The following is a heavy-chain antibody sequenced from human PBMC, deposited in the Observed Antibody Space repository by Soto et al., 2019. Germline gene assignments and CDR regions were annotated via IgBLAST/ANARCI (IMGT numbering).Heavy chain of an antibody. Sequence: EVQLVQSGAEVKKPGESLKISCKGSGYSFTSYWIGWVRQMPGKGLEWMGIIYPGDSDTRYSPSFQGQVTISADKSISTAYLQWSSLKASDTAMYYCARRVRFLEWSSPAFDIWGQGTMVTVSS. V-gene: IGHV5-51*01. CDR1: GYSFTSYW. CDR2: IYPGDSDT. CDR3: ARRVRFLEWSSPAFDI. D-gene: IGHD3-3*01. J-gene: IGHJ3*02.